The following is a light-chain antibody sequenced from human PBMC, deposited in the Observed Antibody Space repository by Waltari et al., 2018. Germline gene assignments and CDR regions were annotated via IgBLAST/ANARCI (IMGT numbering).Light chain of an antibody. Sequence: DIQMTQSPSSLSASVGDTVTITCRASQGISSYLNWFQQKPGKAPKLLISAASSLESGVPSRFSGSGSVTEFTLTISSLQPEDFAGYYCLQHNSYPYSFGQGTKVEIK. J-gene: IGKJ2*03. CDR2: AAS. CDR3: LQHNSYPYS. CDR1: QGISSY. V-gene: IGKV1-17*01.